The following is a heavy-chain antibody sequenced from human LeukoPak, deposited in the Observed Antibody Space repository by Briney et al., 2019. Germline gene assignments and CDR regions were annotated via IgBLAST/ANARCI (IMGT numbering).Heavy chain of an antibody. J-gene: IGHJ4*02. CDR1: GGSISSYY. CDR3: ARGRGPVTNFDY. V-gene: IGHV4-4*07. D-gene: IGHD4-17*01. CDR2: IYTSGST. Sequence: SETLSLTCTVSGGSISSYYWSWIRQTAGKGLEWIGRIYTSGSTNYNPSLKSRVTISVDESKNQFSLKLSSVTAADTAVYYCARGRGPVTNFDYWGQGTLVTVSS.